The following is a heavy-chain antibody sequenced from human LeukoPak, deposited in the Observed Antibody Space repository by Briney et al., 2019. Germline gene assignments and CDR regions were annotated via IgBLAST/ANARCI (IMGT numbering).Heavy chain of an antibody. CDR3: ARDFDPDTAMVFDAFDI. CDR1: GFTFSDYY. CDR2: ISSSGSTI. Sequence: GGSLRLSCAASGFTFSDYYMSWIRQAPGKGLECVSYISSSGSTIYYADSVKGRFTISRDNAKNSLYLQMNSLRAEDTAVYYCARDFDPDTAMVFDAFDIWGQGTMVTVSS. J-gene: IGHJ3*02. V-gene: IGHV3-11*04. D-gene: IGHD5-18*01.